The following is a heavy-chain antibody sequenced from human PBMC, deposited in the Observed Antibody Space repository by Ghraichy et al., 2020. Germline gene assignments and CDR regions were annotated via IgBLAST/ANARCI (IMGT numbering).Heavy chain of an antibody. J-gene: IGHJ4*02. CDR1: GYTFTGYY. D-gene: IGHD6-6*01. Sequence: ASVKVSCKASGYTFTGYYMHWVRQAPGQGLEWMGRINPNSGGTNYAQKFQGRVTMTRDTSISTAYMELSRLRSEDTAVYYCARETIAARHFDYWGQGTLVTVSS. CDR2: INPNSGGT. V-gene: IGHV1-2*06. CDR3: ARETIAARHFDY.